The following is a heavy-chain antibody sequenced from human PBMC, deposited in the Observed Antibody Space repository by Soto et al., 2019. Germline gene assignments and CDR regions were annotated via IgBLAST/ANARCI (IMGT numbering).Heavy chain of an antibody. V-gene: IGHV3-30-3*01. CDR1: GFTFSSYA. J-gene: IGHJ4*02. CDR2: ISYDGSNK. CDR3: ARSFGLEGMDY. Sequence: QVQLVESGGGVVQPGRSLRLSCAASGFTFSSYAMHWVRQAPGKGLEWVAVISYDGSNKYYADSVKGRFTISRDNSKNTLYLQMNSLRAEDTAVYYCARSFGLEGMDYWGQGTLFTVSS. D-gene: IGHD3-3*01.